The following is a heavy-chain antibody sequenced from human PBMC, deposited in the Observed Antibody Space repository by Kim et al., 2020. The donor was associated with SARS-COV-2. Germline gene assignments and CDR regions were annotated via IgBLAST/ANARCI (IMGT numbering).Heavy chain of an antibody. CDR1: GGSFSGYY. D-gene: IGHD3-22*01. CDR2: INHSGST. J-gene: IGHJ1*01. V-gene: IGHV4-34*01. Sequence: SETLSLTCAVYGGSFSGYYWSWIRQPPGKGLQWIGEINHSGSTNYNPSLKSRVTISVDTSKNQFSLKLSSVTAADTAVYYCARGLSGARVVVMRYFQHWGQGTLVTVSS. CDR3: ARGLSGARVVVMRYFQH.